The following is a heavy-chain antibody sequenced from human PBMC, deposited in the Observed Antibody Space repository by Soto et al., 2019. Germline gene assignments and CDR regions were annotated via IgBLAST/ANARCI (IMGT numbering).Heavy chain of an antibody. CDR2: IYYSGST. D-gene: IGHD5-18*01. J-gene: IGHJ6*02. CDR1: GGSISSSSYY. Sequence: SETLSLTCTVSGGSISSSSYYWGWIRQPPGKGLEWIGSIYYSGSTYYNPSLKSRVTISVDTSKNQFSLKLSSVAAADTAVYYCARTAMVTGNYYYYYGMDVWGQGTTVTVSS. CDR3: ARTAMVTGNYYYYYGMDV. V-gene: IGHV4-39*01.